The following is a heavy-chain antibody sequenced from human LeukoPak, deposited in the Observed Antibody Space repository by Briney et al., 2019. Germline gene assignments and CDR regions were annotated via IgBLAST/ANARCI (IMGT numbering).Heavy chain of an antibody. V-gene: IGHV1-2*02. CDR3: ARGLGDAGMADGGC. D-gene: IGHD5-18*01. J-gene: IGHJ4*02. Sequence: ASVKVSCKASGYTFTDYYMHWVRKAPGQGPEWMGWINPNSGGTNYAQKFQGRVTMTRDTSISTAYMELSRLRSDDTAVYYCARGLGDAGMADGGCWGQGTLVTVSS. CDR1: GYTFTDYY. CDR2: INPNSGGT.